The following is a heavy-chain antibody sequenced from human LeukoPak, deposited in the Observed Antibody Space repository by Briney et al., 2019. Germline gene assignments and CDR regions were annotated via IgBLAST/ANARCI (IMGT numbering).Heavy chain of an antibody. D-gene: IGHD6-25*01. J-gene: IGHJ4*02. V-gene: IGHV4-61*02. CDR3: ARTTYGSGIDY. Sequence: PSETLSLTCTVSGGSISSGSYYWSWIRQPAGKGLEWIGRIYTSGSTNYNPSLKSRVTISVDTSKNQFSLKLSSVTAADTAVYYCARTTYGSGIDYWGQGTLVTVSS. CDR1: GGSISSGSYY. CDR2: IYTSGST.